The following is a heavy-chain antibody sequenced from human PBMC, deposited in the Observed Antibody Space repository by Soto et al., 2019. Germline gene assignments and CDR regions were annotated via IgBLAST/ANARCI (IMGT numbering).Heavy chain of an antibody. V-gene: IGHV1-18*04. CDR2: ISGYNGNT. CDR1: GYTFTSYG. D-gene: IGHD3-22*01. J-gene: IGHJ4*02. Sequence: QVQLVQSGAEVKKPGASVKVSCKASGYTFTSYGISWVRQAPGQGLEWIGWISGYNGNTDYAQNLQDRVTLTTDASTSSVYMELRSLRSDATAVYYCARVDYYDSSVYYGYWGQGTLITVSS. CDR3: ARVDYYDSSVYYGY.